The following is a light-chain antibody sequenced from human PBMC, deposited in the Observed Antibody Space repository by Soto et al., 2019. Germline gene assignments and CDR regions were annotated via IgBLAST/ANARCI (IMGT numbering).Light chain of an antibody. CDR3: QSYDSSLSGYV. V-gene: IGLV1-40*01. CDR2: GNS. CDR1: SSNIGAGYD. J-gene: IGLJ1*01. Sequence: QSVLTQPSSVSGAPGQRVAISCTGSSSNIGAGYDVHWYQQLPGTAPKLLMYGNSNRPSGVPDRFSGSKSGTSASLAITGLQAEDEADYYCQSYDSSLSGYVFGTGTKVTVL.